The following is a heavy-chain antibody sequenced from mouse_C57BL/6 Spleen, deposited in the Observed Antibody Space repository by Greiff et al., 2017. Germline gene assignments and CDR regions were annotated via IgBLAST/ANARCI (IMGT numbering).Heavy chain of an antibody. Sequence: VQLQQSGAELVRPGTSVKVSCKASGYAFTNYLIEWVKQRPGQGLEWIGVINTGSGGTNYNEKLKGKGTLTADKSSSTAYMQLSSLTAEDSAVYFCARTGGYQAYRGCAYWGQGTLVTVSA. J-gene: IGHJ3*01. D-gene: IGHD3-2*02. CDR2: INTGSGGT. CDR1: GYAFTNYL. V-gene: IGHV1-54*01. CDR3: ARTGGYQAYRGCAY.